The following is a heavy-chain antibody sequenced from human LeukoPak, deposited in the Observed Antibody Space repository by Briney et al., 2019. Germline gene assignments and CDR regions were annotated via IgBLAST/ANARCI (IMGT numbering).Heavy chain of an antibody. CDR2: IWYDGSNK. D-gene: IGHD3-10*01. CDR1: GFTFSSYG. CDR3: ARDCVTMVRGVGCFDY. J-gene: IGHJ4*02. V-gene: IGHV3-33*01. Sequence: GGSLRLSCAASGFTFSSYGMHWVRQAPGKGLEWVAVIWYDGSNKYYADSVKGRFTISRDNSKNTLYLQMNSLRAEDTAVYYCARDCVTMVRGVGCFDYWGQGTLVTVSS.